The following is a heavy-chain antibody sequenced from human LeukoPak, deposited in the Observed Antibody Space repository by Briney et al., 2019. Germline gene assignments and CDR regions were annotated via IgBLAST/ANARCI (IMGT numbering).Heavy chain of an antibody. CDR3: AKDIVRNIVVVPAAMPTYFDY. Sequence: PGGSLRLSCAASGFTFSTYGMSWVRQAPGKGLEWVSANSGSGGSTYYAASVKGRFTISRDNSKSTLYLQMNSLRAEDTAVYYCAKDIVRNIVVVPAAMPTYFDYWGQGTLVTVSS. J-gene: IGHJ4*02. CDR1: GFTFSTYG. CDR2: NSGSGGST. V-gene: IGHV3-23*01. D-gene: IGHD2-2*01.